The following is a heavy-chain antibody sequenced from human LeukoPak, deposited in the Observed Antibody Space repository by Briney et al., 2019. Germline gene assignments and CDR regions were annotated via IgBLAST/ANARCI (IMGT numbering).Heavy chain of an antibody. V-gene: IGHV3-7*01. Sequence: GGSLRLSWAASGFTFSSYWMSWVRQAPGKGLEWVANIKQDGSEKYYVDSVKGRFTISRDNAKNSLYLQMNSLRAEDTAVYYCAGSSGYSYGYFAYYYYYMDVWGKGTTVTVSS. CDR1: GFTFSSYW. CDR3: AGSSGYSYGYFAYYYYYMDV. J-gene: IGHJ6*03. CDR2: IKQDGSEK. D-gene: IGHD5-18*01.